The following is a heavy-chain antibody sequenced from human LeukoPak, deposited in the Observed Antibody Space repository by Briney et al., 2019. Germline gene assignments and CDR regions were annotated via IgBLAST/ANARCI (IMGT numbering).Heavy chain of an antibody. CDR1: GFTFSSYS. V-gene: IGHV3-30*03. CDR3: ARDGGPRYSSGWFYFDY. CDR2: ISYDGSNK. D-gene: IGHD6-19*01. J-gene: IGHJ4*02. Sequence: GGSLRLSCAASGFTFSSYSIHWVRQAPGKGLEWVAVISYDGSNKYYADSVKGRFTISRDNSKNTLYLQMGSLRAEDMAVYYCARDGGPRYSSGWFYFDYWGQGTLVTVSS.